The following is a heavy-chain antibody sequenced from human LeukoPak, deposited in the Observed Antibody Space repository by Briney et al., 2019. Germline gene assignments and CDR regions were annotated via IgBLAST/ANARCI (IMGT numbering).Heavy chain of an antibody. CDR2: ISVSGGST. J-gene: IGHJ4*02. V-gene: IGHV3-23*01. D-gene: IGHD3-22*01. Sequence: GGSLRLSCAAPGFTFSSYAMSWVRQAPGKGLEWVSAISVSGGSTYYADSVKGRFTISRDNYKNTLYLQMNSLRAEDTAVYYCRVTPRKDYDSSGYLDYWGQGTLVTVSS. CDR1: GFTFSSYA. CDR3: RVTPRKDYDSSGYLDY.